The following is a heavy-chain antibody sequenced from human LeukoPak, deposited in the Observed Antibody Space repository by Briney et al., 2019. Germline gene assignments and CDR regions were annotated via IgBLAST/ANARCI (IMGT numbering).Heavy chain of an antibody. CDR1: GGSVSTSGYL. V-gene: IGHV4-31*11. D-gene: IGHD2-2*01. CDR2: IDHSGST. CDR3: ARHFHVDPQTYHFDY. J-gene: IGHJ4*02. Sequence: ASQTLSLTCAVSGGSVSTSGYLWAWIRQHRGKGLEYIGYIDHSGSTNYNPSLKSRLTISADTSKNQFSLKVTSVTAADTAIYYCARHFHVDPQTYHFDYWGQGLLVTVSS.